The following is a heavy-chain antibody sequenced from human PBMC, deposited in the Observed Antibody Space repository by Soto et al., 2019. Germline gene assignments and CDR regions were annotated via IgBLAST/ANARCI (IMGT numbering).Heavy chain of an antibody. CDR2: ISSSGGST. Sequence: EVQLLESGGGLVQPGGSLRLSCAASGFTFSSYAMSWVRQAPGKGLEWVSGISSSGGSTYYADSVKGRFTISRDNSNSTLYLQMNTLRAEDTAVYYCARGRTKSMVRGVIITPNFDFWGQGTLVTVSA. J-gene: IGHJ4*02. V-gene: IGHV3-23*01. CDR3: ARGRTKSMVRGVIITPNFDF. D-gene: IGHD3-10*01. CDR1: GFTFSSYA.